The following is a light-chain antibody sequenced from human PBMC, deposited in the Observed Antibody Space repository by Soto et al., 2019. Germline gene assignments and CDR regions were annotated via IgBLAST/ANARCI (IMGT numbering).Light chain of an antibody. CDR3: QQYGGSPQT. J-gene: IGKJ1*01. Sequence: ESVLTQSPGTLSLSPGERATLSCRASQSVSNYLAWYQQKPGQAPRLLIYGASRRATVIPDRFSGSGSGTDFTLTISRLEPEDFAVYYCQQYGGSPQTFGQGNNVEIK. CDR2: GAS. V-gene: IGKV3-20*01. CDR1: QSVSNY.